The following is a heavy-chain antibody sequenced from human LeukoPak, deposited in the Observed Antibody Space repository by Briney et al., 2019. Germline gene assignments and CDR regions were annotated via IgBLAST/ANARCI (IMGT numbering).Heavy chain of an antibody. J-gene: IGHJ4*02. V-gene: IGHV1-2*02. Sequence: ASVKVSCKASGYTFTGYYMHWVRQAPGQGLEWMGWINPNSGGTNYAQKFQGRVTMTRDTSISTAYMELSRLRSDDTAMYYCARDAIAVAGDQPFDYWGQGTLVTVSS. D-gene: IGHD6-19*01. CDR1: GYTFTGYY. CDR2: INPNSGGT. CDR3: ARDAIAVAGDQPFDY.